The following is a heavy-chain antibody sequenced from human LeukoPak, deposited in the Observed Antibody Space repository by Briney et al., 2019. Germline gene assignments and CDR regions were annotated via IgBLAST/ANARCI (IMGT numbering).Heavy chain of an antibody. Sequence: ASVKVSCKASGGTFSSYAISWVRQAPGQGLEWMGRIIPILGIANYAQKFQGRVTITADKSTSTAYMELSSLRSEDTAVYYCARGTGTRAYYYHYYMDVWGKGTTVTVSS. CDR1: GGTFSSYA. D-gene: IGHD1-7*01. V-gene: IGHV1-69*04. J-gene: IGHJ6*03. CDR3: ARGTGTRAYYYHYYMDV. CDR2: IIPILGIA.